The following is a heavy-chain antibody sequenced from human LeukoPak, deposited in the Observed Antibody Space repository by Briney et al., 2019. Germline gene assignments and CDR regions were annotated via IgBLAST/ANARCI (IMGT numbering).Heavy chain of an antibody. J-gene: IGHJ4*02. CDR1: GFTFSSYA. Sequence: GGSLRLSCAASGFTFSSYAMSWVRQAPGKGLEWVSAISGSGGSTYYADSVKGRFTISRDNSKNTLYLQMNSLRAEDTAAYYCAKDSPREWLVSYYFDYWGQGTLVTVSS. D-gene: IGHD6-19*01. CDR2: ISGSGGST. CDR3: AKDSPREWLVSYYFDY. V-gene: IGHV3-23*01.